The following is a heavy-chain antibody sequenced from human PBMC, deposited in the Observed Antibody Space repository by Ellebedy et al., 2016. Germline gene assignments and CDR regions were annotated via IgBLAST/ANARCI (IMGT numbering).Heavy chain of an antibody. V-gene: IGHV3-11*01. J-gene: IGHJ4*02. CDR3: ARGTGHVDY. Sequence: GESLKISXAASGFTPSDYYISWIRQTPGKGLEWVTYISPSSITISYTDSVKGRFTISRDNAKNSLYLQLNSLRVEDTAVYFRARGTGHVDYWGQG. CDR1: GFTPSDYY. D-gene: IGHD1-1*01. CDR2: ISPSSITI.